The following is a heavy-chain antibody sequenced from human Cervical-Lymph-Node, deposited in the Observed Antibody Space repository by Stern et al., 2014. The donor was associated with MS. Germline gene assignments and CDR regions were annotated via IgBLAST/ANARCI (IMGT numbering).Heavy chain of an antibody. CDR3: ARVPTEFDY. CDR2: INTITGNP. V-gene: IGHV7-4-1*02. Sequence: DQLVESGSELKQPGASVKVSCKASGYTLSSYTLNWVRQAPGQGLEWMGWINTITGNPTYAQGFTGRFGFSLDTSISTAYLEISSLKAEDTAVYYCARVPTEFDYWGQGTLVTVSS. CDR1: GYTLSSYT. J-gene: IGHJ4*02. D-gene: IGHD4-11*01.